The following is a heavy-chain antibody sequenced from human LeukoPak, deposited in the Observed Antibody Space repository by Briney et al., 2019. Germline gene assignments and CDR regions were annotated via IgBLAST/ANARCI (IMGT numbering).Heavy chain of an antibody. CDR3: ARDWVYKIDY. J-gene: IGHJ4*02. CDR1: GFTFSSYV. Sequence: GGSLRLSCETAGFTFSSYVTHWVRRTPGKGLVWVSRISHDGIISYADSVKSRFTISRDNAKNTLILQMNSLRVEDTAVYYCARDWVYKIDYWGRGTLVTVSS. D-gene: IGHD5-24*01. CDR2: ISHDGII. V-gene: IGHV3-74*01.